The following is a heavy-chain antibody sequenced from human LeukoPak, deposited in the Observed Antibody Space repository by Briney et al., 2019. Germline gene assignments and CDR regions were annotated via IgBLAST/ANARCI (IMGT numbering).Heavy chain of an antibody. CDR1: GGSISSYY. J-gene: IGHJ6*02. CDR2: IYYSGST. V-gene: IGHV4-59*12. Sequence: KPSETLSLTCTVSGGSISSYYWSWIRQPPGKGLEWIGYIYYSGSTNYNPSLKSRVTISVDTSKNQFSLKLSSVTAADTAVYYCARGGVAAAVNGMDVWGQGTTVTVSS. D-gene: IGHD6-13*01. CDR3: ARGGVAAAVNGMDV.